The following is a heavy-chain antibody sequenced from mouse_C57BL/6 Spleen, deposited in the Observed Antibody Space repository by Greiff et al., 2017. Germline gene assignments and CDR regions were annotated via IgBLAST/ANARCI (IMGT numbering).Heavy chain of an antibody. CDR1: GFTFSSYA. J-gene: IGHJ1*03. V-gene: IGHV5-4*01. Sequence: EVQLQESGGGLVKPGGSLKLSCAASGFTFSSYAMSWVRQTPEKRLEWVATISDGGSYTYYPDNVKGRFTISRDNAKNNLYLQMSHLKSEDTAMYYCARWDYGSRGYFDVWGTGTTVTVSS. CDR2: ISDGGSYT. CDR3: ARWDYGSRGYFDV. D-gene: IGHD1-1*01.